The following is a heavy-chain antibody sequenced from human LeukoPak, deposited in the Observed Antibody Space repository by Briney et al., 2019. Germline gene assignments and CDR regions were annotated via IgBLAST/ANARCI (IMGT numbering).Heavy chain of an antibody. CDR1: GYTFTSYA. J-gene: IGHJ5*02. D-gene: IGHD3-22*01. Sequence: GASVKVSCKASGYTFTSYAMHWVRQAPGQRLEWMGWISTGNGNTKYSQKFQGRVTITRDTSASTAYMELSSLRSEDTAVYYCAREYYYDSSGYYLFDPWGQGTLVTVSS. CDR3: AREYYYDSSGYYLFDP. CDR2: ISTGNGNT. V-gene: IGHV1-3*04.